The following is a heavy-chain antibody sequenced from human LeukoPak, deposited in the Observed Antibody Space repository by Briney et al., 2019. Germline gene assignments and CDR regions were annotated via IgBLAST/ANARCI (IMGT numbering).Heavy chain of an antibody. CDR1: GGSFSGYY. D-gene: IGHD6-19*01. J-gene: IGHJ4*02. Sequence: SETLSLTCTVSGGSFSGYYWSWIRQPPGKGLEWFVDIYYSGATNYNPSLKSRVTMSVDTSKNQFSLKLSSVTAADTAVYYCARDWHSSGWYDYWGQGTLVTVSS. CDR3: ARDWHSSGWYDY. CDR2: IYYSGAT. V-gene: IGHV4-59*12.